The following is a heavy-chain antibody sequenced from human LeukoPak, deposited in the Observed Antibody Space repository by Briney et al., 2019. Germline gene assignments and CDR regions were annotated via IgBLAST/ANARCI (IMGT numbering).Heavy chain of an antibody. J-gene: IGHJ4*02. D-gene: IGHD7-27*01. CDR2: ITTSDGNI. Sequence: GGSLRLSCAASGFTFSSYTMSWVRQAPGKGLEWVSTITTSDGNIYYADSVKGRFTVSRDNSKNTLFLQMNSLRAEDTAVYYCAKDGGLWVSAHWGDSWGRGTLVTVSS. V-gene: IGHV3-23*01. CDR1: GFTFSSYT. CDR3: AKDGGLWVSAHWGDS.